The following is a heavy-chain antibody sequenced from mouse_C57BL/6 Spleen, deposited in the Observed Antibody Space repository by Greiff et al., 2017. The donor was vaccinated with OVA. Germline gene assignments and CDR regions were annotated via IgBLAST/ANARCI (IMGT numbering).Heavy chain of an antibody. V-gene: IGHV1-80*01. CDR2: IYPGDGDT. CDR1: GYAFSSYW. CDR3: ADSSGYSYYAMDY. J-gene: IGHJ4*01. D-gene: IGHD3-2*02. Sequence: VKLLESGAELVKPGASVKISCKASGYAFSSYWMNWVKQRPGKGLEWIGQIYPGDGDTNYNGKFKGKATLTADKSSSTAYMQLSSLTSEDSAVYFCADSSGYSYYAMDYWGQGTSVTVSS.